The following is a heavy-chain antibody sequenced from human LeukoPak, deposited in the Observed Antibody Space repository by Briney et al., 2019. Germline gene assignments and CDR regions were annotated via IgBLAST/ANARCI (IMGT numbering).Heavy chain of an antibody. V-gene: IGHV3-21*01. CDR1: GFTFSNYA. CDR2: ITSSSSYI. D-gene: IGHD3-10*01. Sequence: GRSLRLSCAASGFTFSNYALHWVRQAPGKGLEWVSSITSSSSYIYYADSVKGRFTISRDNAKNSLYLQMNTLRAEDTAVYYCARDLVWFGEPKGYYNYMDVWGKGTTVTVSS. J-gene: IGHJ6*03. CDR3: ARDLVWFGEPKGYYNYMDV.